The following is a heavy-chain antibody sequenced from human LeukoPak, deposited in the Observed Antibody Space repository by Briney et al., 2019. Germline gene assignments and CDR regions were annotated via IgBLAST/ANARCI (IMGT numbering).Heavy chain of an antibody. V-gene: IGHV4-38-2*02. J-gene: IGHJ4*02. CDR1: GYSISSGYY. CDR2: IYHSGNT. CDR3: ARELGSMIVVGAGWYFDY. Sequence: SETLSLTCTVSGYSISSGYYWGWIRQPPGKGLGWIGSIYHSGNTYYNPSLKSRVTISVDTSKNQFSLKLSSVTAADTAVYYCARELGSMIVVGAGWYFDYWGQGTLVTVSS. D-gene: IGHD3-22*01.